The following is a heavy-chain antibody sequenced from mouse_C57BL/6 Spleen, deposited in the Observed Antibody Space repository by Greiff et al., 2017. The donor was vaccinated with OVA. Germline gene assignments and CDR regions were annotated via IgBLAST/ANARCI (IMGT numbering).Heavy chain of an antibody. J-gene: IGHJ1*03. D-gene: IGHD2-5*01. CDR2: INPYNGGT. CDR3: ASYSNYVWYFDV. V-gene: IGHV1-19*01. CDR1: GYTFTDYY. Sequence: VQLQQSGPVLVKPGASVKMSCKASGYTFTDYYMNWVKQSHGKSLEWIGVINPYNGGTSYNQKFKGKATLTVDKSSSTAYMELNSLTSEDSAVYYCASYSNYVWYFDVWGTGTTVTVSS.